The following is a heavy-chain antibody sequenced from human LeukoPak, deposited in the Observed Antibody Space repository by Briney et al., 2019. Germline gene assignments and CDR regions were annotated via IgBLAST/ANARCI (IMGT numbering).Heavy chain of an antibody. V-gene: IGHV1-8*02. D-gene: IGHD3-16*01. J-gene: IGHJ4*02. CDR3: ARDYRRGSRAFDY. CDR2: MNPNSGNT. CDR1: GYTFTSYY. Sequence: ASVKVSCKASGYTFTSYYMHWVRQAPGQGLEWMGWMNPNSGNTGYAQKFQGRVTMTRNTSISTAYMELSSLRSEDTAVYYCARDYRRGSRAFDYWGQGTLVTVSS.